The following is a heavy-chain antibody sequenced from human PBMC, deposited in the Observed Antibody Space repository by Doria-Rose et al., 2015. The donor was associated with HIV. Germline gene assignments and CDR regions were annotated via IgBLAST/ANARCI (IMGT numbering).Heavy chain of an antibody. V-gene: IGHV4-59*01. CDR2: IYCSGST. Sequence: GPGLVKPSETLSLTCTVSGDSIRSYYWSWIRQPPGKGLEWIGCIYCSGSTNYNPSLKSRVTISVDTSKSQFSLKLSSVTAADTAVYYCARDTGDLDAFDIWGQGTMVTVSS. CDR1: GDSIRSYY. D-gene: IGHD7-27*01. CDR3: ARDTGDLDAFDI. J-gene: IGHJ3*02.